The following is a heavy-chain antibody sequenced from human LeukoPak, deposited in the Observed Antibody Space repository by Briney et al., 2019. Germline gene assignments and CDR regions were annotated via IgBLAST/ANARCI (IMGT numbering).Heavy chain of an antibody. V-gene: IGHV3-53*01. J-gene: IGHJ4*02. Sequence: PGGSLRLSCAASGFSVTDTYMTWVRQAPGKGLEWVSLIYTDGRTFYTDSLKGRFSMSRDISKNTLYLQMNSLRAEDTAVYYCVRDEDRLDWDQGTLVTVSS. CDR2: IYTDGRT. CDR3: VRDEDRLD. CDR1: GFSVTDTY.